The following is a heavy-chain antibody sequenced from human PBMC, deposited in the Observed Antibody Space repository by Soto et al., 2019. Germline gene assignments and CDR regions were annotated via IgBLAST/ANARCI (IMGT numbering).Heavy chain of an antibody. CDR2: INPNSGGT. J-gene: IGHJ2*01. CDR3: ASVVGITHSWYFDL. Sequence: QVQLVQSGAEVKKLGASVKVSCKTSGYTFTAYYMHWVRQSPGQGLEWMGWINPNSGGTNSAQKFLGRGSMTRDTSIRTAYMGLSRRRCDDTAVYYCASVVGITHSWYFDLWGRGALVTVSS. CDR1: GYTFTAYY. V-gene: IGHV1-2*02. D-gene: IGHD2-21*01.